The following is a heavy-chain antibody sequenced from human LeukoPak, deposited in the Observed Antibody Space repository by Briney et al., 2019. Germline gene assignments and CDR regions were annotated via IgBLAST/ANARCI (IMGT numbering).Heavy chain of an antibody. CDR3: TRHADFVDTAMGGMTD. V-gene: IGHV3-73*01. CDR2: IRSKANSYAT. CDR1: GFTFSGSA. Sequence: PGGSLRLSCAASGFTFSGSAMHWVRQASGKGLEWVGRIRSKANSYATAYAASVKGRFTISRDDSKNTAYLQMNSLKTEDTAVYYCTRHADFVDTAMGGMTDWGQGTLVTVSS. D-gene: IGHD5-18*01. J-gene: IGHJ4*02.